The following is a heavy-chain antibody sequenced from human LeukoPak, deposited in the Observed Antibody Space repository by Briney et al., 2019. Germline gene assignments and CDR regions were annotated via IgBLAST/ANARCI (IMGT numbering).Heavy chain of an antibody. CDR2: IYYSGST. D-gene: IGHD6-13*01. Sequence: SETLSLTCTVSGGSISSSSYYWGWIRQPPGKGLEWIGSIYYSGSTYYNPSLKSRVTISVDTSKNQFSLKLSSVTAADTAVYYCAGIAAVGTWYFQHWGQGTLVTVSS. V-gene: IGHV4-39*01. J-gene: IGHJ1*01. CDR3: AGIAAVGTWYFQH. CDR1: GGSISSSSYY.